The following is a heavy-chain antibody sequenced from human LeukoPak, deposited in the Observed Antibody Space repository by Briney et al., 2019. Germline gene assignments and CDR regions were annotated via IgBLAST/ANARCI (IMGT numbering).Heavy chain of an antibody. D-gene: IGHD6-13*01. CDR1: GFTFRSYG. CDR2: IRDDGSNK. V-gene: IGHV3-30*02. Sequence: GGSLRLSCAASGFTFRSYGMHWVRQAPGKGLEWVAFIRDDGSNKYYADSVKGRFTISRDNSKNTLYLQMNSLRAEDTAVFYCAKESQQLVDYWGQGILVTVSS. CDR3: AKESQQLVDY. J-gene: IGHJ4*02.